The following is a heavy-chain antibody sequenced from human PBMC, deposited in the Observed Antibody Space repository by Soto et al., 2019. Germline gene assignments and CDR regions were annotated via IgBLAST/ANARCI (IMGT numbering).Heavy chain of an antibody. D-gene: IGHD5-18*01. CDR2: IYYSGST. CDR3: ARHRDTAMVTFDY. Sequence: QLQLQESGPGLVKPSETLSLTCTVSGGSISSSSYYWGWIRQPPGKGLEWIGSIYYSGSTYYNPSLKSRVTISVDTSKNQFSLKLSSVTAADTAVYYCARHRDTAMVTFDYWGQGTLVTVSS. J-gene: IGHJ4*02. CDR1: GGSISSSSYY. V-gene: IGHV4-39*01.